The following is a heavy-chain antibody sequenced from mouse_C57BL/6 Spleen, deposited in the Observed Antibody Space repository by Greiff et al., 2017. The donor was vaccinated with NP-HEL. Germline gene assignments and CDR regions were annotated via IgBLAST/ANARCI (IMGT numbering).Heavy chain of an antibody. V-gene: IGHV1-82*01. CDR2: IYPGDGDT. CDR3: AEIYYDYDGETMDY. CDR1: GYAFSSSW. Sequence: VQLQQSGPELVKPGASVKISCKASGYAFSSSWMNWVKQRPGKGLEWIGRIYPGDGDTNYNGKFKGKATLTADKSSSTAYMQLSSLTSEDSAVYFCAEIYYDYDGETMDYWGQGTSVTVSS. D-gene: IGHD2-4*01. J-gene: IGHJ4*01.